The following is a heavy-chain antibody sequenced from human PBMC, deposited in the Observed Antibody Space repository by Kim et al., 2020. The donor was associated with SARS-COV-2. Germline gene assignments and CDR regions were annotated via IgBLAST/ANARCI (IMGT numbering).Heavy chain of an antibody. CDR2: INPSGGST. V-gene: IGHV1-46*01. CDR3: ARNLYYYGSGITYYYYGMDV. Sequence: ASVKVSCKASGYTFTSYYMHWVRQAPGQGLEWMGIINPSGGSTSYAQKFQGRVTMTRDTSTSTVYMELSSLRSEDTAVYYCARNLYYYGSGITYYYYGMDVWGQGTTVTVSS. J-gene: IGHJ6*02. CDR1: GYTFTSYY. D-gene: IGHD3-10*01.